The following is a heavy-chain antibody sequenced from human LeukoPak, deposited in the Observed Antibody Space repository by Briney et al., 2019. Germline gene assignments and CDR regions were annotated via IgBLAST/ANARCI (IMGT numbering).Heavy chain of an antibody. Sequence: GASVKVSCKASGGTFSSYAISWVRQAPGQGLEWMGGIIPIFGTANYAQKFQGRVTITTDESTRTAYMELSSLRSEDTAVYYCAREEGGGSYFRYWGQGTLVTVSS. CDR3: AREEGGGSYFRY. CDR1: GGTFSSYA. CDR2: IIPIFGTA. D-gene: IGHD1-26*01. J-gene: IGHJ4*02. V-gene: IGHV1-69*05.